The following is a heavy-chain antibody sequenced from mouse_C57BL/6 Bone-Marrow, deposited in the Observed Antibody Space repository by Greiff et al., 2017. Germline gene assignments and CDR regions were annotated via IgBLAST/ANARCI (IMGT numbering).Heavy chain of an antibody. Sequence: LVESGAELVRPGASVKLSCTASGFNIKDDYMHWVKQRPEQGLEWIGWIDPATGDTDYASKFQGKATITADTSSNTAYLQLSSLSSEDTAVYYCTPDSNYAYWGQGTLVTVSA. CDR3: TPDSNYAY. J-gene: IGHJ3*01. V-gene: IGHV14-4*01. CDR2: IDPATGDT. CDR1: GFNIKDDY. D-gene: IGHD2-5*01.